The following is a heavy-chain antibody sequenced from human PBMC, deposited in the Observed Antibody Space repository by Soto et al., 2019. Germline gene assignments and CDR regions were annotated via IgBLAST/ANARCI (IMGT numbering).Heavy chain of an antibody. D-gene: IGHD5-18*01. V-gene: IGHV3-30*18. CDR3: AKDHWIQLWSYGMDV. CDR1: GFTFSSYG. J-gene: IGHJ6*02. Sequence: QVQLVESGGGVVQPGRSLRLSCAASGFTFSSYGMHWVRQAPGKGLGWVAVISYDGSNKYYADSVKGRFTISRDNSKNTLYLQMNSLRAEDTAVYYCAKDHWIQLWSYGMDVWGQGITVTVSS. CDR2: ISYDGSNK.